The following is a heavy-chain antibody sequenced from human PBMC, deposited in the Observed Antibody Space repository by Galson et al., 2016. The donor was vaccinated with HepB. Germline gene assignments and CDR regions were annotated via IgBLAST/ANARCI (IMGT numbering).Heavy chain of an antibody. V-gene: IGHV3-23*01. CDR1: GFTFDTYA. CDR2: ISASGGST. D-gene: IGHD3-22*01. Sequence: SLRLSCAASGFTFDTYAMSWVRQAPGMGLEWVSAISASGGSTYYADSVKGRFTISRDNSKNTLYLQMSSLRAEDTAMYYCARTSGYYVPFDYWGQGTLVIVSS. J-gene: IGHJ4*02. CDR3: ARTSGYYVPFDY.